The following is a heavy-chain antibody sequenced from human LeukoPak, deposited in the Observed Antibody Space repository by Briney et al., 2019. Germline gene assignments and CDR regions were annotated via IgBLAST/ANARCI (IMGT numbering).Heavy chain of an antibody. J-gene: IGHJ5*01. D-gene: IGHD5-18*01. CDR2: ISGSGNYI. CDR3: ARAAPKRGYTLGFDF. Sequence: GGSLGLSCTASGFNFSSYTMNWVRQAPGKGLEWVSSISGSGNYIYYAESLKGRFTVSRDNAKKSLYLQMNSLRADDTAMFFCARAAPKRGYTLGFDFWGQGTLVTVSS. V-gene: IGHV3-21*01. CDR1: GFNFSSYT.